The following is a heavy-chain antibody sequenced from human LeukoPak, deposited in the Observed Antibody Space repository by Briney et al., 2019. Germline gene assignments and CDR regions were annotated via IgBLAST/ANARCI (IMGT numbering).Heavy chain of an antibody. CDR1: GESLSNYY. CDR2: IYYSGST. Sequence: SETLSLTCAVYGESLSNYYWSWIRQPPGKGLEWIGYIYYSGSTNYNPSLKSRVTISVDTSKNQFSLKLSSVTAADTAVYYCARFRKVRGVQVYYMDVWGKGTMVTISS. D-gene: IGHD3-10*01. V-gene: IGHV4-59*12. J-gene: IGHJ6*03. CDR3: ARFRKVRGVQVYYMDV.